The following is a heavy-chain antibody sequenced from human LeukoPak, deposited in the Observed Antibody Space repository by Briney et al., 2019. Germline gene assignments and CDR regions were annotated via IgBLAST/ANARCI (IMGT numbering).Heavy chain of an antibody. Sequence: SETLSLTCNVSGGSISSSSYYWGWIRQPPGKGLEWIGEINDSGRIYYNPSLQSRVALSVDTSKNQFSLNVTSVTAADTALYYCARGFRRFDYWDQGALVTVSS. V-gene: IGHV4-39*07. D-gene: IGHD2/OR15-2a*01. CDR1: GGSISSSSYY. CDR3: ARGFRRFDY. J-gene: IGHJ4*02. CDR2: INDSGRI.